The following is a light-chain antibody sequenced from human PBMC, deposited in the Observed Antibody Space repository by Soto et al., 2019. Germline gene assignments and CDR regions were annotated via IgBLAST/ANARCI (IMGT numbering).Light chain of an antibody. CDR3: HHYYHWPS. CDR2: GAS. J-gene: IGKJ2*01. CDR1: QSVASN. Sequence: TVMTQSPATLSVSPGERATLSCRASQSVASNLAWYQPRPGQAPRLLIHGASTRATGIPARFSGSGSGTDFTLTISSLQSEDFATYYCHHYYHWPSFGQGTKLEIK. V-gene: IGKV3-15*01.